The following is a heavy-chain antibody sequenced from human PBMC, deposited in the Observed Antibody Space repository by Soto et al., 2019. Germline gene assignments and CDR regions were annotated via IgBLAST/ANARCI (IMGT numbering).Heavy chain of an antibody. J-gene: IGHJ6*03. Sequence: EVQLVESGGGLVQPGRSLRLSCAASFFSFDDYAMHWVRQAPGKGLEWVSRISWNSGSIDYTDSVKGRFTISRDNAKNSLYLQMNSLRAEDTALYYCAKGIHRDYCGSASCPYYYYYMDVWGKGTTVTVSS. CDR2: ISWNSGSI. CDR1: FFSFDDYA. CDR3: AKGIHRDYCGSASCPYYYYYMDV. V-gene: IGHV3-9*01. D-gene: IGHD2-2*01.